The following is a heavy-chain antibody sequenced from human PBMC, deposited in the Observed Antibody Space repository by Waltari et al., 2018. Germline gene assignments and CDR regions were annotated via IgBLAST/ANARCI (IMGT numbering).Heavy chain of an antibody. Sequence: QVQLQESGPGLVKPSETLSLTCSVSGYSISSGYYWGWIRQPPGKGLEYIGTIYHNGRTYYNPSLKSRVAISVDTSTNQFSLKLNSVTAADKAVYYCARATTGYNWFDPWGQGTLVTVSS. J-gene: IGHJ5*02. CDR2: IYHNGRT. V-gene: IGHV4-38-2*01. D-gene: IGHD4-4*01. CDR3: ARATTGYNWFDP. CDR1: GYSISSGYY.